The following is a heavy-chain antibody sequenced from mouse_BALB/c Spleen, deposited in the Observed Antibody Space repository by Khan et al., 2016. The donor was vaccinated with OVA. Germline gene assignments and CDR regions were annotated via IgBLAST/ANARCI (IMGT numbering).Heavy chain of an antibody. CDR3: ARGFYYDYDGWYFDV. CDR1: GYTFTSYV. D-gene: IGHD2-4*01. CDR2: IHPYNDGT. V-gene: IGHV1S136*01. J-gene: IGHJ1*01. Sequence: VQLQQSGPELVKPGASVKMSRKASGYTFTSYVMHWVKQKPGQGLEWIGYIHPYNDGTKYNEKFKGKATLTSDKSSNTAYMELSSLTSEDSAVYVCARGFYYDYDGWYFDVWGAGTTVTVSS.